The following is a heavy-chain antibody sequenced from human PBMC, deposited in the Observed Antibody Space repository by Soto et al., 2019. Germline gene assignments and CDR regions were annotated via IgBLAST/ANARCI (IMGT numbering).Heavy chain of an antibody. Sequence: QVQLVQSGAEVKKPGASVKVSCKASGYTFTSYGISWVRQAPGQGLEGMGWISAYNGNTNYAQKLQGRVTMTTDTSTSTAYMELRSLRSDDTAVYYCAREYYDFWSGYYLPDYYYGMDVWGQGTTVTVSS. J-gene: IGHJ6*02. CDR3: AREYYDFWSGYYLPDYYYGMDV. CDR1: GYTFTSYG. D-gene: IGHD3-3*01. CDR2: ISAYNGNT. V-gene: IGHV1-18*01.